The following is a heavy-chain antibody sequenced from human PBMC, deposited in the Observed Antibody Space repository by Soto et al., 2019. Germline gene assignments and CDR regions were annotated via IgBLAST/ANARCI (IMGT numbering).Heavy chain of an antibody. J-gene: IGHJ4*02. D-gene: IGHD6-13*01. CDR2: INPNSGGT. CDR1: GYTFTGYY. CDR3: ALGGYSSSWPRFDY. Sequence: ASVKVSCKASGYTFTGYYMHWVRQAPGQGLEWMGWINPNSGGTNYAQKFQGWVTMTRDTSISTAYMELSRLRSDDTAVYYCALGGYSSSWPRFDYWGQGTLVTVSS. V-gene: IGHV1-2*04.